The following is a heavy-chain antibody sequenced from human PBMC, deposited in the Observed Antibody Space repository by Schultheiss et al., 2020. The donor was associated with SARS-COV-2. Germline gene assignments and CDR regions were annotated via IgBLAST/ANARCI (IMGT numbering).Heavy chain of an antibody. CDR1: GGSISSSNW. D-gene: IGHD1-26*01. Sequence: GSLRLSCAVSGGSISSSNWWSWVRQPPGKGLEWIGEIYHSGSTNYNPSLKSRVTISVDKSKNQFSLKLSSVTAADTAVYYCASSGSYYDVDYFDYWGQGTLVTVSS. V-gene: IGHV4-4*02. CDR3: ASSGSYYDVDYFDY. CDR2: IYHSGST. J-gene: IGHJ4*02.